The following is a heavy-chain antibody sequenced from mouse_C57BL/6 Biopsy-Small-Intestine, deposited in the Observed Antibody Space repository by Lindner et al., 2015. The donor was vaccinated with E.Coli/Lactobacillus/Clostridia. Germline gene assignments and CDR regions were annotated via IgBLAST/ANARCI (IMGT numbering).Heavy chain of an antibody. J-gene: IGHJ3*01. CDR3: AKNGTY. CDR1: GFSLSNSG. V-gene: IGHV2-3*01. Sequence: VQLQESGPGLVAPSQSLSITCIVSGFSLSNSGVNWIRQPPGKGLEWLGVIWGDGTTKYHSTLMSRLSISKDNSKSQVFLKLNSLQTDDTATYYCAKNGTYWGQGTLVTVSA. CDR2: IWGDGTT. D-gene: IGHD4-1*01.